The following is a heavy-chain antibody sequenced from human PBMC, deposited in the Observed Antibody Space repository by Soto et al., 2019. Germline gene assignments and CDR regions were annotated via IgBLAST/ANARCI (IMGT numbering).Heavy chain of an antibody. V-gene: IGHV3-21*01. CDR1: GFTFSSYS. J-gene: IGHJ4*02. Sequence: EVQLVESGGGLVKPGGSLRLSCAASGFTFSSYSMNWVRQAPGKGLEWVSSTSSSSSYIYYADSVKGRFTISRNNAKNSLYLQMNSLRAEDTAVYYCARDLYSSGWYGFYFDYWGQGTLVTVSS. D-gene: IGHD6-19*01. CDR3: ARDLYSSGWYGFYFDY. CDR2: TSSSSSYI.